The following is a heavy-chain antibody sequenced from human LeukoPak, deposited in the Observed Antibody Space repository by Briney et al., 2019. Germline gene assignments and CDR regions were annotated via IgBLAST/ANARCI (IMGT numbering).Heavy chain of an antibody. CDR1: GDSISSGDYY. CDR3: AIDTYSGYDTGLGLGY. D-gene: IGHD5-12*01. J-gene: IGHJ4*02. Sequence: PSQTLSLTCTVSGDSISSGDYYWSWIRQPPGKGLEWIGYIYNSGSTYYNPSLRSRVSISINRSKNQFSLKLTSVTAADTAVYYCAIDTYSGYDTGLGLGYSGQGTLVTVSS. CDR2: IYNSGST. V-gene: IGHV4-30-4*01.